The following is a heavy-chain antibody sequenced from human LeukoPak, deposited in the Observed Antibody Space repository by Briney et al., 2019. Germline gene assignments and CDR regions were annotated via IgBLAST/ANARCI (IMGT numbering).Heavy chain of an antibody. Sequence: SETLSLTCAVYGGSFSGYYWSWIRQPPGKGLEWIGEINHSGSTNYNPSLKSRVTISVDTSKNQFSLKLSSVTAADTAVYYCARGRIVGNQYHLHHHMDLWGKGTQVNGSS. CDR3: ARGRIVGNQYHLHHHMDL. D-gene: IGHD4-23*01. V-gene: IGHV4-34*01. CDR1: GGSFSGYY. CDR2: INHSGST. J-gene: IGHJ6*03.